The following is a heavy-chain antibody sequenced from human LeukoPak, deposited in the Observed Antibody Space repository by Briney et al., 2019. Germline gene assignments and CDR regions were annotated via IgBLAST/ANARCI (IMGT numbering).Heavy chain of an antibody. J-gene: IGHJ6*03. V-gene: IGHV3-48*04. CDR1: GFTFSSYS. CDR2: ISSTSATI. CDR3: ARRAMATDYYYYYMDV. Sequence: GGSLRLSCAASGFTFSSYSMNWVRRAPGKGLEWVAYISSTSATIYYADSLQGRFTISRDNAKNSLYLQMNSLRAEDTAVYFCARRAMATDYYYYYMDVWGTGTTVTVSS. D-gene: IGHD5-24*01.